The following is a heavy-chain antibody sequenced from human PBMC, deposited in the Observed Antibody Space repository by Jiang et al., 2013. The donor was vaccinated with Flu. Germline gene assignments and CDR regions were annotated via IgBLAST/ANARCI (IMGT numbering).Heavy chain of an antibody. D-gene: IGHD2-8*02. V-gene: IGHV5-10-1*03. CDR3: ARQNGPSAHQRSLPGHNWFDP. CDR1: GYTFTTYW. Sequence: VQLVESGAEVKKPGESLRISCKASGYTFTTYWISWVRQMPGKGLEWMGMIDPSDSYSNYSPSFQGHVNISADKSINTAYLQWTSLKASDTAMYYCARQNGPSAHQRSLPGHNWFDPWGQGTLVTVSS. CDR2: IDPSDSYS. J-gene: IGHJ5*02.